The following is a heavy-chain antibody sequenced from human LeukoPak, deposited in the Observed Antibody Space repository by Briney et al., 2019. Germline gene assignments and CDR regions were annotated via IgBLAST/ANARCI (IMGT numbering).Heavy chain of an antibody. D-gene: IGHD3-22*01. CDR2: ISGSGGST. Sequence: PGGSLRLSCAASGFTFSSYAMSWVRQAPGKGLEWVSAISGSGGSTYYADSVKGRFTMSRDNSKNTLYLQMNSLRAEDTAVYYCAKRKFRGSSGYYSTSDYWGQGTLATVSS. CDR1: GFTFSSYA. CDR3: AKRKFRGSSGYYSTSDY. J-gene: IGHJ4*02. V-gene: IGHV3-23*01.